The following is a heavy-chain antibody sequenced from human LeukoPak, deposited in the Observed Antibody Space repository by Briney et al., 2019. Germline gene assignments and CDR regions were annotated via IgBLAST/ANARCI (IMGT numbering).Heavy chain of an antibody. CDR1: GFTFSDYY. CDR3: ARGPNSGSDRALAFDI. CDR2: ISSSGSNI. J-gene: IGHJ3*02. Sequence: GGSLRLSCAASGFTFSDYYMSWIRQAPGKGLEWVSYISSSGSNIYYADSVKGRFTISRDKAKNSLYLQMNSLRAEDTAVYYCARGPNSGSDRALAFDIWGQGTMVTVSS. D-gene: IGHD1-26*01. V-gene: IGHV3-11*01.